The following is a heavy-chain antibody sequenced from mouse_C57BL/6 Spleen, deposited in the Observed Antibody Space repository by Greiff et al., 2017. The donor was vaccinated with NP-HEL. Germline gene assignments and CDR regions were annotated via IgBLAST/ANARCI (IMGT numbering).Heavy chain of an antibody. CDR3: ASVTVYGMDY. CDR2: ISRGSSAI. V-gene: IGHV5-17*01. CDR1: GFTFSDYG. J-gene: IGHJ4*01. Sequence: EVMLVESGGGLVKPGGSLKLSCAASGFTFSDYGMHWVRQAPEHGLAWVAYISRGSSAIYAADTVKGRFTIYRDNAKNTLFLQMSSLRSEDSAMYYCASVTVYGMDYWGQGTLVTVSA.